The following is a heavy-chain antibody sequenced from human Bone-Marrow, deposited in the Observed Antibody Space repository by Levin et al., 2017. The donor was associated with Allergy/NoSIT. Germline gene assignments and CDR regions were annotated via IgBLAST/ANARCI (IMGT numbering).Heavy chain of an antibody. J-gene: IGHJ4*02. Sequence: GESLKISCAAAGFNFSSYGMHWVRQAPGKGLEWVAVIWYDGTNKYYADSVKGRFTISRDNSKNTLYLQMNSLRDDETALYYCARGVWGYDISGYLPLIDYWGQGTLVTVSS. CDR2: IWYDGTNK. CDR1: GFNFSSYG. D-gene: IGHD3-22*01. V-gene: IGHV3-33*01. CDR3: ARGVWGYDISGYLPLIDY.